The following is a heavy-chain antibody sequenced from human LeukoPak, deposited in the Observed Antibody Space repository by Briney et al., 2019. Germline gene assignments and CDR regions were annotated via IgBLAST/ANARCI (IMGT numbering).Heavy chain of an antibody. Sequence: PGRSLRLSCAASGFTFSSYGMHWVPQAPGKGLEWVAVISYDGSNKYYADSVKGRFTISRDNSKNTLYLQMNRLRAEDTAVYYCAKWAGGSGKDAFDYWGQGTLVTVSS. J-gene: IGHJ4*02. CDR2: ISYDGSNK. D-gene: IGHD3-10*01. V-gene: IGHV3-30*18. CDR3: AKWAGGSGKDAFDY. CDR1: GFTFSSYG.